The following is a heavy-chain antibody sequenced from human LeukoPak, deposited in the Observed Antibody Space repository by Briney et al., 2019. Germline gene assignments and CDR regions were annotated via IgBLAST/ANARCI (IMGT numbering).Heavy chain of an antibody. V-gene: IGHV4-39*07. CDR1: GGSISSSSYY. D-gene: IGHD3-22*01. Sequence: SETLSLTCTVSGGSISSSSYYWGWIRQPPGKGLEWIGSIYYSGSTNYNPSLKSRVTMSVDTSKNQFSLKLSSVTAADTAMYYCARDRGSMMGLGYYMDVWGKGTTVTVSS. CDR3: ARDRGSMMGLGYYMDV. CDR2: IYYSGST. J-gene: IGHJ6*03.